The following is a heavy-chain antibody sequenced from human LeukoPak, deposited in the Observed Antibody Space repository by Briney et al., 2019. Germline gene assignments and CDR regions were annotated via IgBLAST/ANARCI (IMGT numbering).Heavy chain of an antibody. V-gene: IGHV4-34*01. Sequence: SETLSLTCAVYGGSFSGYYWSWIRQPPGKRLEWIGEINHSGSTNYNPSLKSRVTISVDTSKNQFSLKLSSVTAADTAVYYCARASFSIAAAGTIDYWGQGTLVTVSS. J-gene: IGHJ4*02. CDR1: GGSFSGYY. CDR3: ARASFSIAAAGTIDY. D-gene: IGHD6-13*01. CDR2: INHSGST.